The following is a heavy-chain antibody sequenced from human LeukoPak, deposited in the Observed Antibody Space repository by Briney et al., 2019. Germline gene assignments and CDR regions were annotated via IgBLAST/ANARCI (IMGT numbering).Heavy chain of an antibody. V-gene: IGHV3-23*01. D-gene: IGHD3-10*01. CDR2: VSGSGANT. CDR3: TRSPDGVDY. Sequence: GGSLRLSCTGSGFTFNAYGMTWVRQAPGEGLWWVSTVSGSGANTHYAASVKGRFSISRDNAKNSLYLEMNNLRAEDTAVYYCTRSPDGVDYWGQGTLVAVSS. CDR1: GFTFNAYG. J-gene: IGHJ4*02.